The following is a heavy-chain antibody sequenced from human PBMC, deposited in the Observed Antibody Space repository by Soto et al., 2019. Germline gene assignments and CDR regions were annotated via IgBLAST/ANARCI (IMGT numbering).Heavy chain of an antibody. CDR1: GGSINFYY. CDR3: ARVAYYDFSSSYYTGPLYYFDN. D-gene: IGHD3-3*01. Sequence: QVQLQESGPGLVKPSETLSLTCTVSGGSINFYYWSWIRQLPGKGLEWLGYIYYSGRTNYSPSLNSRVTISVDTAKNQFSLKLSSVTAADTAVYYCARVAYYDFSSSYYTGPLYYFDNWGQGTLVTVSP. V-gene: IGHV4-59*01. J-gene: IGHJ4*02. CDR2: IYYSGRT.